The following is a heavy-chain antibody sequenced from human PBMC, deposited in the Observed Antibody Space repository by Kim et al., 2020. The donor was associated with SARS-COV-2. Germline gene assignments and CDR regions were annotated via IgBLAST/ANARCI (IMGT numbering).Heavy chain of an antibody. CDR3: TSVPGTTLAFWDAFEI. CDR2: IRSKANSYAT. CDR1: GFTFSGSA. D-gene: IGHD1-1*01. V-gene: IGHV3-73*01. J-gene: IGHJ3*02. Sequence: GGSLRLSCAASGFTFSGSAMHWVRQASGKGLEWVGRIRSKANSYATAYAASVKGRFTISRDDSKNTAYLQMNSLKTEDTAVYYCTSVPGTTLAFWDAFEIWGQGTMVTVSS.